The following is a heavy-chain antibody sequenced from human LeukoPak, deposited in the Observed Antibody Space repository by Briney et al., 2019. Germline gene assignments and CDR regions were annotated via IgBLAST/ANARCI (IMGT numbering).Heavy chain of an antibody. J-gene: IGHJ4*02. V-gene: IGHV3-23*01. CDR1: GFTFSRYG. D-gene: IGHD6-13*01. Sequence: PGGSLRLSCAASGFTFSRYGMSWVRQAPGKGLEWVSAISGSGGSTYYADSVKGRFTISRDNSKNTLYLQMNRLRAEDTAVYYCAKVPLIAAPKHFDYWGQGTLVTVSS. CDR3: AKVPLIAAPKHFDY. CDR2: ISGSGGST.